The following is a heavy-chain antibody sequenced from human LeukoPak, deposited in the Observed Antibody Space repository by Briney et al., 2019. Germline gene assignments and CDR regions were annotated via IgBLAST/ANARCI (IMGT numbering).Heavy chain of an antibody. CDR3: ARTRSYSGSYYRDY. J-gene: IGHJ4*02. V-gene: IGHV4-30-4*01. Sequence: SQTLSLTCTVSGGPISSGDYYWSWIRQPPGKGLEWIGYIYYSGSTYYNPSLKSRVTISVDTSKNQFSLKLSSVTAADTAVYYCARTRSYSGSYYRDYWGQGTLVTVSS. CDR2: IYYSGST. CDR1: GGPISSGDYY. D-gene: IGHD1-26*01.